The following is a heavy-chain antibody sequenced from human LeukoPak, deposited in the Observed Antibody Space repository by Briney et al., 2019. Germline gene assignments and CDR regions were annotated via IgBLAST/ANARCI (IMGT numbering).Heavy chain of an antibody. CDR1: GGSFSGYY. D-gene: IGHD1-26*01. CDR3: ARELNDSGYFDY. CDR2: INHSGST. Sequence: SETLSLTCAVYGGSFSGYYWSWIRQPPGKGLEWIGEINHSGSTNYNPSLKSRVTISVDTSKNQFSLKLSSVTAADTAVYYCARELNDSGYFDYWGQGTLVTVSS. J-gene: IGHJ4*02. V-gene: IGHV4-34*01.